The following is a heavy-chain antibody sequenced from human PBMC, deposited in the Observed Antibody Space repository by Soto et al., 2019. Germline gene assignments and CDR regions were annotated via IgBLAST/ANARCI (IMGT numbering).Heavy chain of an antibody. CDR1: GGSISRSGFY. J-gene: IGHJ3*02. Sequence: QLQLQESGPGLVKPSETLSLTCSVSGGSISRSGFYWGWLRQPPGKGLQWIGSVYDSGRTYYNPSLQSRLRISVDTSKNEFSLKLNSVTATDTAVYYCAGPKELLHAFNIWGQGTMVTVSA. D-gene: IGHD1-26*01. CDR2: VYDSGRT. V-gene: IGHV4-39*01. CDR3: AGPKELLHAFNI.